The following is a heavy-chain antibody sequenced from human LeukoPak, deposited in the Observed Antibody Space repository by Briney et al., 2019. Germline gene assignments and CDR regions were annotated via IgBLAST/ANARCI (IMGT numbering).Heavy chain of an antibody. D-gene: IGHD2-21*02. CDR3: ATSPTSDSPGY. Sequence: ASVKVSCKASGYNLTVYYMFWVRQAPGQGLEWMGWINPNSGGTKYAQKFRGRVTMTRDTSISTAYMELSSLRSEDTAVYYCATSPTSDSPGYWGQGTLVTVSS. J-gene: IGHJ4*02. CDR1: GYNLTVYY. V-gene: IGHV1-2*02. CDR2: INPNSGGT.